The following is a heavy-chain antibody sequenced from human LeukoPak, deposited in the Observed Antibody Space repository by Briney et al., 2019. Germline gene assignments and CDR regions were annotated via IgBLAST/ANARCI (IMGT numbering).Heavy chain of an antibody. CDR2: IYTSGST. CDR1: GGSISSGSYY. J-gene: IGHJ5*02. Sequence: SQTLSLTCTVSGGSISSGSYYWSWIRQPAGKGLEWIGRIYTSGSTNYNPSLKSRVTISVDTSKNQFSLKLSSVTAADTAVHYCARGYCSGGSCNWFDPWGQGTLVTVSS. CDR3: ARGYCSGGSCNWFDP. D-gene: IGHD2-15*01. V-gene: IGHV4-61*02.